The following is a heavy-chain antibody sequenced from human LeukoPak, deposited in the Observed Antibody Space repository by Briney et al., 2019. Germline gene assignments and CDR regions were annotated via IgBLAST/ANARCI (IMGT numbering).Heavy chain of an antibody. J-gene: IGHJ5*02. CDR3: ARVTSSSWYNWFDP. Sequence: KASGTLSLTCAVSGGSISSSNWWSWVRQPPGKGLEWIGEIYHSGSTNYNPSLKSRVTISVDKSKNQFSLKLGSVTAADTAVYYCARVTSSSWYNWFDPWGQGTLVTVSS. D-gene: IGHD6-13*01. CDR2: IYHSGST. CDR1: GGSISSSNW. V-gene: IGHV4-4*02.